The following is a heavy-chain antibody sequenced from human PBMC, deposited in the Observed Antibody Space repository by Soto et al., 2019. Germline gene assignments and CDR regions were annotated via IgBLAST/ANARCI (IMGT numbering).Heavy chain of an antibody. V-gene: IGHV3-30*03. D-gene: IGHD3-10*02. CDR1: GFTFNYYG. CDR3: ATMGPGPILEDRFYYYVLDV. J-gene: IGHJ6*02. CDR2: ISYDGTKK. Sequence: QTQVVESGGGVVQPGTSLRLSCAASGFTFNYYGMHWVRQAPGKGLEWMAVISYDGTKKHYADSIKGRFAISRDNSRNTVYLQLNSLRPEDTAVYYCATMGPGPILEDRFYYYVLDVCGQGTTGTVSS.